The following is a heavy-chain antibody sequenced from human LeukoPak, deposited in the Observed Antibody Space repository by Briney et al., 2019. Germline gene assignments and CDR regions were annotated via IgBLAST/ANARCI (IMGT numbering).Heavy chain of an antibody. CDR1: GFTFGNAW. Sequence: GGSLRLSCAASGFTFGNAWMSWVRQAPGKGLEWVGRIKSKTDGGTTDYAAPVKGRFTISRDDSKNTLYLQMNSLKTEDTAVYYCTTGHCSGGSCHYWGQGTLVTVSS. D-gene: IGHD2-15*01. V-gene: IGHV3-15*01. J-gene: IGHJ4*02. CDR2: IKSKTDGGTT. CDR3: TTGHCSGGSCHY.